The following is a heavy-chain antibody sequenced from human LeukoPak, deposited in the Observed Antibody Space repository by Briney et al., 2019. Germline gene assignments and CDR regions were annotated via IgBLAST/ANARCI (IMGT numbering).Heavy chain of an antibody. CDR1: GGSFSGYY. D-gene: IGHD1-26*01. CDR3: TKRGAEVGETVAPGDY. V-gene: IGHV4-34*01. Sequence: SETLSLTCAVYGGSFSGYYWSWIRQPPGKGLEWIGEINHSGSTNYNPSLKSRVTISVDTSKNQFSLKLSSVTAADTAVYYCTKRGAEVGETVAPGDYWGQGTLLTVPS. J-gene: IGHJ4*02. CDR2: INHSGST.